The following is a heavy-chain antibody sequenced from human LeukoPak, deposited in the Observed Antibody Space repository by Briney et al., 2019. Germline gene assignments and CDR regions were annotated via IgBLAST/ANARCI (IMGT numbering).Heavy chain of an antibody. CDR1: GFTFSSYS. J-gene: IGHJ4*02. CDR3: ARSAGYCSGGSCYRTYLDY. Sequence: GGSLRLSCAASGFTFSSYSMNWVRQAPGKGLEWVSSISSSSSYIYYADSVKGLFTISRDNAKNSLYLQMNSLRAEDTAVYYCARSAGYCSGGSCYRTYLDYWGQGTLVTVSS. CDR2: ISSSSSYI. V-gene: IGHV3-21*01. D-gene: IGHD2-15*01.